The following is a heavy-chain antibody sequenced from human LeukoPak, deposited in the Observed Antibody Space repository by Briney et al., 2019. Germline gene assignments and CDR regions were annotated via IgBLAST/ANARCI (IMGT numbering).Heavy chain of an antibody. Sequence: GGSLRLSCAVSGFTFRTYWMHWVRQAPGKGLEWVTIISSDGSIKYADSVKGRFTVSRDSSKNTVYLQMNSLRAEDTAVYYCARDILPSGSRAFDIWGQGTMVTVSS. CDR3: ARDILPSGSRAFDI. CDR1: GFTFRTYW. V-gene: IGHV3-33*08. CDR2: ISSDGSIK. D-gene: IGHD3-10*01. J-gene: IGHJ3*02.